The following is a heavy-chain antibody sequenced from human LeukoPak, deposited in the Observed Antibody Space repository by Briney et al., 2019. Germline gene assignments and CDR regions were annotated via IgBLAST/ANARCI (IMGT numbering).Heavy chain of an antibody. CDR2: ISGSAATI. CDR1: GFTLSNYE. J-gene: IGHJ4*02. CDR3: ARMTTVTHY. V-gene: IGHV3-48*03. D-gene: IGHD4-17*01. Sequence: PGGSLRLSCAASGFTLSNYEMNWVRQAPGKGLEWLSYISGSAATIYYADSVQGRFTISRDNAKNSLYLQMNSLRAEDTAVYYCARMTTVTHYWGQGTLVTVSS.